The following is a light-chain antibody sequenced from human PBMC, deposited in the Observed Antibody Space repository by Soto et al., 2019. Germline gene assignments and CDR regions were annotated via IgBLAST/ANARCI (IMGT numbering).Light chain of an antibody. V-gene: IGKV3D-15*01. Sequence: EIVFTQSPATLSLSPGERATLSCRASQSVSSYLAWYQQKPGQAPRLLIYDASTRATGIPARFSGSGSGTEFTLTISSPQSEDFAVYFCQQYNNWPITFGQGTRLENK. CDR1: QSVSSY. CDR3: QQYNNWPIT. CDR2: DAS. J-gene: IGKJ5*01.